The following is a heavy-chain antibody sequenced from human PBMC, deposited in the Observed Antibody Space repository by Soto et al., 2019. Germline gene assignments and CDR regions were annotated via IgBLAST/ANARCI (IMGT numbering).Heavy chain of an antibody. CDR2: IRNKAKRYTT. Sequence: EVQLVESGGGLVQPGGSLRLSCAASGFTFSDYYIDWVRQAPGKGLEWVGRIRNKAKRYTTDYAASVKGRFTISRDGSXKXLNXQMNSLKTEDTAVYYCTRVCDYYDSNGYSVDASDIWGRGTMVTVSS. CDR1: GFTFSDYY. V-gene: IGHV3-72*01. J-gene: IGHJ3*02. CDR3: TRVCDYYDSNGYSVDASDI. D-gene: IGHD3-22*01.